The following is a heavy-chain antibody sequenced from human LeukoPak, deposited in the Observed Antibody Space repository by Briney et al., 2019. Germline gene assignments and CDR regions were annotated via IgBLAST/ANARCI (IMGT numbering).Heavy chain of an antibody. CDR3: AKAIHTRRGIVVIITSVDY. Sequence: GGSLRLSCAASGFDLSTYAMHWVRQAPGKGLQWVALISSDGSNKYYADAVKGRFTVSRDNSENTLYLQMNSLRAEDTAVYYCAKAIHTRRGIVVIITSVDYWGQGTLVTVSS. CDR2: ISSDGSNK. V-gene: IGHV3-30*18. D-gene: IGHD3-22*01. CDR1: GFDLSTYA. J-gene: IGHJ4*02.